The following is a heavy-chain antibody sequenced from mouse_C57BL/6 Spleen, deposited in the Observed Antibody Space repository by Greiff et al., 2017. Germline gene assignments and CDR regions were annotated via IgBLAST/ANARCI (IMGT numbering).Heavy chain of an antibody. D-gene: IGHD3-3*01. Sequence: EVKLVESGGGLVKPGGSLKLSCAASGFTFSSYAMSWVRQTPEKRLEWVATISDGGSYTYYPDNGKGRFTISRDNAKNNLYLQMSHLKSEDTAMYYCARDLGQAYWGQGTLVTVSA. CDR1: GFTFSSYA. CDR3: ARDLGQAY. J-gene: IGHJ3*01. V-gene: IGHV5-4*01. CDR2: ISDGGSYT.